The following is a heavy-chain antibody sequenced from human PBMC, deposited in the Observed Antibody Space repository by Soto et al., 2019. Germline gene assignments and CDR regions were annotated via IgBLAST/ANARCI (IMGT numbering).Heavy chain of an antibody. CDR3: AKPSQEMLTGYSPFDH. V-gene: IGHV3-9*01. J-gene: IGHJ4*02. Sequence: EVQLVESGGGLVQPGRSLRLSCAASGFTFENYAMHWVRQAPGKGLEWVSGISWHGGNIGYADSVRGRFTISRDIAKNSLYLQMNSLRPEDTGLYYCAKPSQEMLTGYSPFDHWGQGTLVTVSS. CDR2: ISWHGGNI. CDR1: GFTFENYA. D-gene: IGHD3-9*01.